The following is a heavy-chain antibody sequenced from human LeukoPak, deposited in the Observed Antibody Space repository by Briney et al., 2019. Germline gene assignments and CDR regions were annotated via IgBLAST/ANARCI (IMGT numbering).Heavy chain of an antibody. CDR3: ARHAGVVVVPAARTKKRAFDI. J-gene: IGHJ3*02. Sequence: SETLSLTCAVYGGSFSGYYWSWIRQPPGKGLEWIGEINHSGSTNYNPSLKSRVTISVDTSKNQLSLKLSSVTAADTAVYYCARHAGVVVVPAARTKKRAFDIWGQGTMVTVSS. CDR1: GGSFSGYY. CDR2: INHSGST. V-gene: IGHV4-34*01. D-gene: IGHD2-2*01.